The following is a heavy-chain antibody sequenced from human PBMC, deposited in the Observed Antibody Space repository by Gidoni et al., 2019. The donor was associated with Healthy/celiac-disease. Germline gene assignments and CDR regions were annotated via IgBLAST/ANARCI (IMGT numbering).Heavy chain of an antibody. CDR2: IRSKAYGGTT. D-gene: IGHD6-13*01. CDR1: GFTFGDYA. V-gene: IGHV3-49*03. J-gene: IGHJ4*02. Sequence: EVQLVESGGGLVQPGRSLRLSCTASGFTFGDYAMSWFRQAPGKGLEWVGFIRSKAYGGTTEYAASVKGRFTISRDDSKSIAYLQMNSLKTEDTAGYYCTRVMSIGAAAGTYYFDYWGQGTLVTVSS. CDR3: TRVMSIGAAAGTYYFDY.